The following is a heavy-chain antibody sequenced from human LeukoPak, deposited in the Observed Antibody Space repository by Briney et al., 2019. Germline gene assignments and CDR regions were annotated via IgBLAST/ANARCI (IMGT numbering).Heavy chain of an antibody. Sequence: PGGSPRLSCAASGFTFSSYEMNWVRQAPGKGLEWVSYISSSGSTIYYADSVKGRFTISRDNAKNSLYLQMNSLRAENTAVYYCGRDWDDIVGANTRYYYGMDVWGQGTTVTVSS. CDR3: GRDWDDIVGANTRYYYGMDV. D-gene: IGHD1-26*01. V-gene: IGHV3-48*03. J-gene: IGHJ6*02. CDR2: ISSSGSTI. CDR1: GFTFSSYE.